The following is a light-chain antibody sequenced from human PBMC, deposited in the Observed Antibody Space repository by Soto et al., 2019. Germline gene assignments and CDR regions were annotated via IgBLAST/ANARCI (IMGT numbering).Light chain of an antibody. CDR3: QQSYRTPRT. J-gene: IGKJ4*01. V-gene: IGKV1-39*01. CDR2: AAS. Sequence: DIQMTESPSTLSASVGDRVTITWRASQSISSYLNCYQQKPGKAPKLLIYAASSLQSGVPSRFSGSGSGTDFTLTISRLHPEDFASYYCQQSYRTPRTFGGGTKVDIK. CDR1: QSISSY.